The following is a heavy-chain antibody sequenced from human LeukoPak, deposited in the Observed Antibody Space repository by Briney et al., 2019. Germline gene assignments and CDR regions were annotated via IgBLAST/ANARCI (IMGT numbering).Heavy chain of an antibody. CDR2: INAGNGNT. CDR3: AKDYYNDSHGYYGGRLIKYGMDV. V-gene: IGHV1-3*01. D-gene: IGHD3-22*01. Sequence: ASVKVSCKASGYTFTSYAMHWVRQAPGQRLEWMGWINAGNGNTKYSQKFQGRVTITRDTSASTAYMELSSLRAEDTAVYYCAKDYYNDSHGYYGGRLIKYGMDVWGQGTTVTVSS. J-gene: IGHJ6*02. CDR1: GYTFTSYA.